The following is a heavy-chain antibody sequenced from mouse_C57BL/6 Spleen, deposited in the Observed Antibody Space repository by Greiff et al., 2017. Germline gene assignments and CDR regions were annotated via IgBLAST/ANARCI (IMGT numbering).Heavy chain of an antibody. Sequence: QVQLQQPGAELVKPGASVKLSCKASGYTFTSYWMHWVKQRPGQGLEWIGMIHPNSGSTNYNEKFKSKATLTVDKSSSTAYMQLSGLTSEDSAVYYCAVYYGSSWFAYWGQGTLVTVSA. CDR3: AVYYGSSWFAY. D-gene: IGHD1-1*01. CDR1: GYTFTSYW. J-gene: IGHJ3*01. CDR2: IHPNSGST. V-gene: IGHV1-64*01.